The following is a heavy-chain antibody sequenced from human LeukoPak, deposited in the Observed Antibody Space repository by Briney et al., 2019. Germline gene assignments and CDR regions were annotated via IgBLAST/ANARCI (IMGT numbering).Heavy chain of an antibody. D-gene: IGHD5-18*01. V-gene: IGHV4-39*01. CDR3: ARPDQRGYTYGYSAFDI. CDR2: IYYSGRT. Sequence: SETLSLTCTVSGGSITSGNYYWGWIRQPPGKGLEWIGSIYYSGRTYYNPSLKSRVTMSVDTSNNQFSLKLSSVVAADTAVYYCARPDQRGYTYGYSAFDIWGQGTMVTVSS. CDR1: GGSITSGNYY. J-gene: IGHJ3*02.